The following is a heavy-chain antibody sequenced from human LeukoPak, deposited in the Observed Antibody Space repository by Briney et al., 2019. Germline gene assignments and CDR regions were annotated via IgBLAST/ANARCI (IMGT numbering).Heavy chain of an antibody. CDR1: GGSFSGYY. CDR3: ARGPGYSRDWFDP. J-gene: IGHJ5*02. CDR2: INHSGST. Sequence: PSETLSLTCAVYGGSFSGYYWSWIRQPPGKGLEWIGEINHSGSTNYNPSLKSRVTISVDTSKNQFSLKLSSVTAADTAVYYCARGPGYSRDWFDPWGQGTLVIVSS. V-gene: IGHV4-34*01. D-gene: IGHD5-18*01.